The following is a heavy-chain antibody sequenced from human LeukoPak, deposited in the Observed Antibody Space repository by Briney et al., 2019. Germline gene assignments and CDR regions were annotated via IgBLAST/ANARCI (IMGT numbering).Heavy chain of an antibody. CDR1: GGSFSGYY. CDR2: INHSGST. D-gene: IGHD2-2*01. CDR3: ARAGYCSSTSCSYFDY. V-gene: IGHV4-34*01. Sequence: SETLSLTCAVYGGSFSGYYWGWIRQPPGKGLEWIGEINHSGSTNYNPSLKSRVTISVDTSKNQFSLKLSSVTAADTAVYYCARAGYCSSTSCSYFDYWGQGTLVTVSS. J-gene: IGHJ4*02.